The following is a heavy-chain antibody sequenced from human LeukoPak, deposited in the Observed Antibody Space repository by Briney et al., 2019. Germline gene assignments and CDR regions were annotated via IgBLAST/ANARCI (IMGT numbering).Heavy chain of an antibody. CDR1: GGSISSGGYY. V-gene: IGHV4-31*03. D-gene: IGHD3-10*01. J-gene: IGHJ5*02. CDR2: IYYSGST. Sequence: PSETLSLTCTVSGGSISSGGYYWSWIRQHPGKGLEWIGYIYYSGSTYYNPSLKSRVTISVDTSKNQFSLKLSSVTAADTAVYYCARTYYYGSGKWFNPWGQGTLVTVSS. CDR3: ARTYYYGSGKWFNP.